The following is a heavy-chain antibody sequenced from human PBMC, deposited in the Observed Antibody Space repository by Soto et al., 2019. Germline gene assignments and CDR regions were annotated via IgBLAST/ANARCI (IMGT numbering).Heavy chain of an antibody. CDR3: ARGYDYGDQGYYFDY. CDR1: GGSISSGDYY. V-gene: IGHV4-30-4*01. CDR2: IYYSGST. Sequence: QVQLQESGPGLVKPSQTLSLTCTVSGGSISSGDYYWSWIRQPPGKGLEWIGYIYYSGSTYYNPSLKIRVTISVDTSKNQFSLKLSSVTAADTAVYYCARGYDYGDQGYYFDYWGQGTLVTVSS. D-gene: IGHD4-17*01. J-gene: IGHJ4*02.